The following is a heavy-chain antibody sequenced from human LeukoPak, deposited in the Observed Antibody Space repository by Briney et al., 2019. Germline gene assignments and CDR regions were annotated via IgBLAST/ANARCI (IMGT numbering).Heavy chain of an antibody. Sequence: PGGSLRLSCAASGFTFSSYNMNWVRQAPGKGLEWVSYISSSSSTIYYADSVRGRFTISRDNSKNTLYLQMNSLRVEDAAVYYCARAPVTSCRGAYCYPFDYWGQGTLVTVSS. J-gene: IGHJ4*02. D-gene: IGHD2-21*01. CDR3: ARAPVTSCRGAYCYPFDY. V-gene: IGHV3-48*01. CDR2: ISSSSSTI. CDR1: GFTFSSYN.